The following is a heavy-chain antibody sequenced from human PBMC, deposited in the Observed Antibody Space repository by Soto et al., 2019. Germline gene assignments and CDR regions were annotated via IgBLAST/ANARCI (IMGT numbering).Heavy chain of an antibody. V-gene: IGHV1-46*01. Sequence: GASVKVSCKASGYTFTSYYMHWVRQAPGQGLEWMGIINPSGGSTSYAQKFQGGVTMTRDTSTSTVYMELSSLRSEDTAVYYCARDDIPALYGDYDSRPSYYYGMDVWGQGTTVTVSS. J-gene: IGHJ6*02. CDR3: ARDDIPALYGDYDSRPSYYYGMDV. CDR1: GYTFTSYY. CDR2: INPSGGST. D-gene: IGHD4-17*01.